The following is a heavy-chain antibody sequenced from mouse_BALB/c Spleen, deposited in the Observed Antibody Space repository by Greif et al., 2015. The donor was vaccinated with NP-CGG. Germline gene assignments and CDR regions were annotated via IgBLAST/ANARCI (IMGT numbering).Heavy chain of an antibody. Sequence: QVQLQQSGAELVRPGSSVKISCKASGYAFSSYWMNWVKQRPGQGLEWIGQIYPGDGDTNYNGKFKGKATLTADKSSSTAYIQLSSLTSEVSAVYFCARYDYDYYAMDYWGHGTSVTVSS. CDR2: IYPGDGDT. V-gene: IGHV1-80*01. CDR3: ARYDYDYYAMDY. J-gene: IGHJ4*01. CDR1: GYAFSSYW. D-gene: IGHD2-4*01.